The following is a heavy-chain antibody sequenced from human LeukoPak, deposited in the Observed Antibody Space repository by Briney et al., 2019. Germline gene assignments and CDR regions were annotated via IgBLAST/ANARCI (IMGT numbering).Heavy chain of an antibody. Sequence: GESLKISCKGSGYSFTSYWIGWVRQMPGKGLEWMGIIYPGDSDTRYSPSFQGQVTISADKSISTAYLQWSSLKASDTAMYYCATNGYYYDSSGYFHDAFDIWGQGTMVTVSS. V-gene: IGHV5-51*01. J-gene: IGHJ3*02. CDR3: ATNGYYYDSSGYFHDAFDI. D-gene: IGHD3-22*01. CDR1: GYSFTSYW. CDR2: IYPGDSDT.